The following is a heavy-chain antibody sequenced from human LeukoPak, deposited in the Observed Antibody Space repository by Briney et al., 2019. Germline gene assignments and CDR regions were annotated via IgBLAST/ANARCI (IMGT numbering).Heavy chain of an antibody. Sequence: GGSLRLSCAASGFTSSSYWMHWVRQAPGKGLVWVSRINSDGSSTSYADSVKGRFTISRDNAKNTLYLQMNSLRAEDTAVYYCASHRVTIFGVVIPFDPWGQGTLVTVSS. CDR2: INSDGSST. CDR1: GFTSSSYW. V-gene: IGHV3-74*01. J-gene: IGHJ5*02. D-gene: IGHD3-3*01. CDR3: ASHRVTIFGVVIPFDP.